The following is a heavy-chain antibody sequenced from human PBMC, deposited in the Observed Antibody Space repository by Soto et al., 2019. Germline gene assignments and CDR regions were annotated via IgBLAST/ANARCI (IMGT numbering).Heavy chain of an antibody. CDR1: GFVFSTYA. CDR2: ISGGDITT. V-gene: IGHV3-23*01. CDR3: AKDRGGRLGYGLDV. D-gene: IGHD1-26*01. J-gene: IGHJ6*02. Sequence: EVQLLESGGGLVQPGGSLRLSCAASGFVFSTYAMNWVRQAPGKGLEWVSGISGGDITTYYADSVKGRFTISRDYAKNTLFLQMNSLRAEDTAVYYCAKDRGGRLGYGLDVWGQGTTVTVSS.